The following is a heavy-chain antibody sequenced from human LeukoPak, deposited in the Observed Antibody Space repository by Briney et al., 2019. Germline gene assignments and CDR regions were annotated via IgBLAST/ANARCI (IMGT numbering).Heavy chain of an antibody. Sequence: PGGSLRLSCAASGFTFNISAMSWVRQAPGKGLECVSPISGSGGSTYYADSVKGRFTISRDNSKNTLYLQMNSLRAEDTAVYYCAKDAPYYDSSGYYPDAFDIWGQGTMVTVSS. J-gene: IGHJ3*02. V-gene: IGHV3-23*01. CDR1: GFTFNISA. D-gene: IGHD3-22*01. CDR3: AKDAPYYDSSGYYPDAFDI. CDR2: ISGSGGST.